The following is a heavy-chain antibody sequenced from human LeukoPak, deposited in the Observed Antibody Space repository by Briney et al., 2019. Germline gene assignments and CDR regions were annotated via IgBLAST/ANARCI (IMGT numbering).Heavy chain of an antibody. CDR1: GFTFSSYS. Sequence: GGSLRLSCAASGFTFSSYSMNWVRQAPGKGLEWVSSISSSSSYIYYADSVKGRFTISRDNSKNTLYLQMNSLRAEDTAVYYCAKVDSYGRRLDYWGQGTLVTVSS. CDR3: AKVDSYGRRLDY. J-gene: IGHJ4*02. V-gene: IGHV3-21*01. CDR2: ISSSSSYI. D-gene: IGHD5-18*01.